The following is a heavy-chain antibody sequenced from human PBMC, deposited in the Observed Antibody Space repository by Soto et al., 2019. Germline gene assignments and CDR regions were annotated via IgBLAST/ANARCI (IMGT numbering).Heavy chain of an antibody. CDR3: TTDIGCSSTSCHYYYYYYGIDV. CDR1: GFTFSNAW. Sequence: EVQLVESGGGLVKPGGSLRLSCAASGFTFSNAWMNWVRQAPGKGLEWVGRIKSKTDGGTTDYAAPVKGRFTISRDDSKNTLYLQMNSLKTEDTAVYYCTTDIGCSSTSCHYYYYYYGIDVWGQGTTFTVSS. J-gene: IGHJ6*02. V-gene: IGHV3-15*07. CDR2: IKSKTDGGTT. D-gene: IGHD2-2*01.